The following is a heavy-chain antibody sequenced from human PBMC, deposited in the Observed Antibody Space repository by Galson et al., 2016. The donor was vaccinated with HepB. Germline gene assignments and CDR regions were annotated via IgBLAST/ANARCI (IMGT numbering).Heavy chain of an antibody. CDR1: GFAFGDFA. V-gene: IGHV3-30*04. Sequence: SLRLSCAASGFAFGDFAIHWVRQAPGKGLAWVAVPSYDGNIKYYADSVKGRFTISRDNSRNMVFLQMNSLRPEDSAAYYCAREIAVDNKIAGTDSWGQGTLVTVSS. CDR2: PSYDGNIK. J-gene: IGHJ5*01. D-gene: IGHD6-19*01. CDR3: AREIAVDNKIAGTDS.